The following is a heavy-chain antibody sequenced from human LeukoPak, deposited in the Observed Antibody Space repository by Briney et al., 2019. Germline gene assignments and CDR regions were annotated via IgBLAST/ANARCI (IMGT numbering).Heavy chain of an antibody. CDR2: IYGGGNT. CDR1: GFIVSTKY. CDR3: AFQFGVATGLDY. D-gene: IGHD3-3*01. V-gene: IGHV3-66*02. J-gene: IGHJ4*02. Sequence: GGSLRLSCAASGFIVSTKYMGWVRQSPGKGLEWVSVIYGGGNTYYAHPVKGRFTISRDNSKNTLYLQMNSLRPEDTAVFYCAFQFGVATGLDYWGQGSLVTVSS.